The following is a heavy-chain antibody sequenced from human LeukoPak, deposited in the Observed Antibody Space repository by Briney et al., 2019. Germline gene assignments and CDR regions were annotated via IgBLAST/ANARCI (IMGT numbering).Heavy chain of an antibody. CDR1: GFTFSSYG. CDR3: AREYYDSSDYPRQHYFDY. D-gene: IGHD3-22*01. V-gene: IGHV3-33*01. CDR2: IWYDGSYK. J-gene: IGHJ4*02. Sequence: SGGSLRLSCAASGFTFSSYGMHWVRQAPGKGLEWVALIWYDGSYKYYADSVKGRFTISRDNSKNTLYLQMNSLRAEDTAVYYCAREYYDSSDYPRQHYFDYWGQGTLVTVSS.